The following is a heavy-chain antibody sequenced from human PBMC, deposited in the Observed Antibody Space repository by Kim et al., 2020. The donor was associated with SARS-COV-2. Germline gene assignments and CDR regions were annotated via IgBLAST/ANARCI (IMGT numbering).Heavy chain of an antibody. CDR3: AKWSDYGDLRRYLDY. CDR1: GFSFSSYA. J-gene: IGHJ4*02. Sequence: GGSLRLSCAAAGFSFSSYAIRWVRQAPGRGLEWVSAISGGGSTTYYADSVKGRFTISRDNSKNTLYLQMNSLRAEDTAVYYCAKWSDYGDLRRYLDYWGQGTLVTVSS. V-gene: IGHV3-23*01. D-gene: IGHD4-17*01. CDR2: ISGGGSTT.